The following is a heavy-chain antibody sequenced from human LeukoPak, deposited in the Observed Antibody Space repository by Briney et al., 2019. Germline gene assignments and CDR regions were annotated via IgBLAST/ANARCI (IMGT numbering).Heavy chain of an antibody. CDR2: IYYSGST. CDR3: ARGRQRLYYDILTGYPYYFDY. D-gene: IGHD3-9*01. CDR1: GGSISSYY. V-gene: IGHV4-59*01. Sequence: SETLSLTCTVSGGSISSYYWGWIRQPPGKGLEWIGYIYYSGSTNYNPSLKSRVTISVDTSKNQFSLKLSSVTAADTAVYYCARGRQRLYYDILTGYPYYFDYWGQGTLVTVSS. J-gene: IGHJ4*02.